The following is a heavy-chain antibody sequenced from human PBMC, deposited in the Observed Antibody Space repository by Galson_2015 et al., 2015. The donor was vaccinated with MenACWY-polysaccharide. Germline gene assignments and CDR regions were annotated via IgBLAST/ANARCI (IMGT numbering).Heavy chain of an antibody. CDR3: AKDSTDFWSGAGRFDH. J-gene: IGHJ5*02. CDR2: IRSSGANT. V-gene: IGHV3-23*01. CDR1: GLTFTSYA. D-gene: IGHD3-3*01. Sequence: SLRLSCAASGLTFTSYAMSWVRQAPGKGLEWVSAIRSSGANTYYADSVKGRFTISRDNSKNTLYLQMNSLRAEDTAVYYCAKDSTDFWSGAGRFDHWGQGTLVTVSS.